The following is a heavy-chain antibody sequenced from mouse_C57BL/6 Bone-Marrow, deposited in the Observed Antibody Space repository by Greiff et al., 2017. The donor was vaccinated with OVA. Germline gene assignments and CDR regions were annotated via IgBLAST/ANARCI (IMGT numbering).Heavy chain of an antibody. CDR1: GFTFSSYG. D-gene: IGHD1-1*01. Sequence: EVKLEESGGDLVKPGGSLKLSCAASGFTFSSYGMSWVRQTPDKRLEWVATISSGGSYTYYPDSVKGRFTISIDNTTNTLYLQMSSLKSEDTAMYDGAGHYYCSSCDYFDYWGQGTTLTVSS. CDR2: ISSGGSYT. V-gene: IGHV5-6*02. J-gene: IGHJ2*01. CDR3: AGHYYCSSCDYFDY.